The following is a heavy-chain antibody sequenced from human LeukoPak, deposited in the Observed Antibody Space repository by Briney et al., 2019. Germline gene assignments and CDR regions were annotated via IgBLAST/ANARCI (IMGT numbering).Heavy chain of an antibody. CDR3: AREVDDILTGYYFDY. CDR2: IYTSGST. CDR1: GGSISSGSYY. V-gene: IGHV4-61*02. D-gene: IGHD3-9*01. Sequence: SQTLSLTCTVSGGSISSGSYYWSWIRQPAGKGLEWIGRIYTSGSTNYNPSLKSRVTISVDTSKNQFSLKLSSVTAADTAVYYCAREVDDILTGYYFDYWGQGTLVTVSS. J-gene: IGHJ4*02.